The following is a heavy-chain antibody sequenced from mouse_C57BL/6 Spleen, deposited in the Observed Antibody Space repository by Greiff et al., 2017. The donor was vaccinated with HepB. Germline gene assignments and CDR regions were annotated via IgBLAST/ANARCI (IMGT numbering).Heavy chain of an antibody. CDR1: GYSFTDYN. D-gene: IGHD2-3*01. V-gene: IGHV1-39*01. CDR3: ARQAWLLRYFDV. J-gene: IGHJ1*03. Sequence: EVKLVESGPELVKPGASVKISCKASGYSFTDYNMNWVKQSHGKSLEWIGVINPNYGTTSYNQKFKGKATLTVDQPSSTAYMQLNSLTSEDSAVYYCARQAWLLRYFDVWGTGTTVTVSS. CDR2: INPNYGTT.